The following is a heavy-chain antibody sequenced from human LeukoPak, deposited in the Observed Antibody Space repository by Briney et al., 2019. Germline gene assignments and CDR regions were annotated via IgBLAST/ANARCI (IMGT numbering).Heavy chain of an antibody. CDR1: GGTFSSYA. Sequence: VASVKVSCKASGGTFSSYAISWVRQAPGQGLXXXGGIIPIFGTANYAQKFQGRVTITADESTSTAYMELSSLRSEDTAVYYCARASYGDCFDYWGQGTLVTVSS. CDR2: IIPIFGTA. J-gene: IGHJ4*02. CDR3: ARASYGDCFDY. V-gene: IGHV1-69*13. D-gene: IGHD4-17*01.